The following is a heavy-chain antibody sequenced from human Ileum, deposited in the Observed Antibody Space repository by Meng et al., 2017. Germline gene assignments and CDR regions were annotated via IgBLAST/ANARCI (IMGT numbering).Heavy chain of an antibody. Sequence: HVTLPESCRGMLKPARDPSLTCAGSGGSISATNWCYWVRQPPGKGLEWLGEIHYTAGTNYNPSLKSRVTMSVDKAKNQFSLILTSVTAADTAVYSCARDPYSGGPGDYWGQGTLVTVSS. CDR1: GGSISATNW. J-gene: IGHJ4*02. CDR3: ARDPYSGGPGDY. D-gene: IGHD1-26*01. V-gene: IGHV4-4*01. CDR2: IHYTAGT.